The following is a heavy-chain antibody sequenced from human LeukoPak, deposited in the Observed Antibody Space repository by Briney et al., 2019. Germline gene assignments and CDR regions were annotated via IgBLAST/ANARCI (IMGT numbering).Heavy chain of an antibody. V-gene: IGHV1-69*06. Sequence: ASVKVSCKASGGTFSSYAISWVRQAPGQGLEWMGGIIPIFGTANYAQKFQGRVTITADKSTSTAYMELSSLRSEDTAVYYCARSTGTAFAAFDIWGQGTMVTVSS. CDR3: ARSTGTAFAAFDI. CDR2: IIPIFGTA. J-gene: IGHJ3*02. D-gene: IGHD1-1*01. CDR1: GGTFSSYA.